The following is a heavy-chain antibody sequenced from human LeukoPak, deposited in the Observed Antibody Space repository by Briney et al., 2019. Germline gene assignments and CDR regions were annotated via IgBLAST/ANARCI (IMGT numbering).Heavy chain of an antibody. V-gene: IGHV3-48*04. CDR2: ISSSSSTI. CDR3: ARENSGGGIDY. Sequence: PGGSLRLSCAASGFTFSSYSMNWVRQAPGKGLEWVSYISSSSSTIYYADSVKGRFTISRDNANNSLYLQMNRLRAEDTAVYYCARENSGGGIDYWGQGTLVTVSS. CDR1: GFTFSSYS. J-gene: IGHJ4*02. D-gene: IGHD3-10*01.